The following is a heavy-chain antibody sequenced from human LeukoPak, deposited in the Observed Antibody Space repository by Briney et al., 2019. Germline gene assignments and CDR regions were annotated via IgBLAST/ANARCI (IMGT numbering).Heavy chain of an antibody. J-gene: IGHJ3*02. D-gene: IGHD3-16*01. CDR1: GFTFSSYG. V-gene: IGHV3-30*18. Sequence: GGSLRLSCAASGFTFSSYGMHWVRQAPGKGLEWVAVISYDGSNKYYADSVKGRFTISRDNSKNTMYLQMNSLRAEDTAVYHCAKEFGVVFFAFDIWGQGTMVTVSS. CDR3: AKEFGVVFFAFDI. CDR2: ISYDGSNK.